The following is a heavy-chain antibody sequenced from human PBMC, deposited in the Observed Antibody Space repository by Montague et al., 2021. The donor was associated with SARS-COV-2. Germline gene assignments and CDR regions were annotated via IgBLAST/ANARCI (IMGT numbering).Heavy chain of an antibody. CDR2: VYYSGST. V-gene: IGHV4-34*01. CDR1: GGSFGEDY. J-gene: IGHJ5*02. CDR3: ARGGIGIGMNRGVRSRPFDP. D-gene: IGHD2-21*01. Sequence: SETLSLTCAVSGGSFGEDYWSWILQAPGKGLEWIGEVYYSGSTSYNPSLMSRVTISFDTSRNQFFLKLKSFSAADTATYFCARGGIGIGMNRGVRSRPFDPWGQGTLVTVSS.